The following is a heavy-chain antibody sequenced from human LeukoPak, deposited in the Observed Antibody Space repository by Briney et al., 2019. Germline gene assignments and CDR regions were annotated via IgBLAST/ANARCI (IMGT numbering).Heavy chain of an antibody. CDR3: ARHYTSSWYFDS. CDR1: GSSFTTYW. V-gene: IGHV5-10-1*01. D-gene: IGHD6-13*01. CDR2: IDPSDSYT. Sequence: GASLKISCKGSGSSFTTYWISWGRQMPGKGLEWMGRIDPSDSYTNYSPSFQGHVTISADKSISTAYLQWSSLKASDTAMYYCARHYTSSWYFDSWGQGTLVTVSS. J-gene: IGHJ4*02.